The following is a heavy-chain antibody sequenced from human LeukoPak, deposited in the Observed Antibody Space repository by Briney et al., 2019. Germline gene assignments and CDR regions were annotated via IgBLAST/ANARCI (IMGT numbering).Heavy chain of an antibody. CDR3: ARVYRGCSLGH. CDR2: IYYSGST. Sequence: PSETLSLTCTVSGGSISSYYWSWIRQPPGKGLEWIGYIYYSGSTNYNPSLKSRVTISVDTSKNQFSLKLSSVTAADTAVYYCARVYRGCSLGHWGQGTLVTVSS. D-gene: IGHD1-26*01. J-gene: IGHJ4*02. V-gene: IGHV4-59*01. CDR1: GGSISSYY.